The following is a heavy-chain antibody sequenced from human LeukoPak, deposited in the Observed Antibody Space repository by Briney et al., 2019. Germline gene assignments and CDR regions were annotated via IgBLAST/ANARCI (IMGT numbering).Heavy chain of an antibody. V-gene: IGHV1-69*05. CDR2: IIPIFGTA. CDR1: GYTFTSYA. J-gene: IGHJ5*02. Sequence: ASVKVSCKASGYTFTSYAISWVRQAPGQGLEWMGGIIPIFGTANYAQKFQGRVTMTRDTSISTAYMELRDLRSEDTAVYYCVRDGEGVAISVNYWFDPWGQGTLVTVSS. D-gene: IGHD3-10*01. CDR3: VRDGEGVAISVNYWFDP.